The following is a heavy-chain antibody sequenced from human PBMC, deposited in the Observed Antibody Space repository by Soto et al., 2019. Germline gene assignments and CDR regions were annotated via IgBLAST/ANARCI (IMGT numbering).Heavy chain of an antibody. CDR3: AREYQPYYYDSSGYLTATSDAFDI. J-gene: IGHJ3*02. V-gene: IGHV3-11*06. Sequence: GGSLRLSCAASGFTFSDYYMSWIRQAPGKGLEWVSYISSSSSYTNYADSVKGRFTISRDNAKNSLYLQMNSLRAEDTAVYYCAREYQPYYYDSSGYLTATSDAFDIWGQGTMVTVSS. CDR2: ISSSSSYT. CDR1: GFTFSDYY. D-gene: IGHD3-22*01.